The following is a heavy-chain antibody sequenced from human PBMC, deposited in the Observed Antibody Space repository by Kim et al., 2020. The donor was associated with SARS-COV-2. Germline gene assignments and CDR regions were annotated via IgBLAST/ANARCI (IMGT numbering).Heavy chain of an antibody. D-gene: IGHD6-13*01. Sequence: SETLSLTCAVYGGSFSGYYWSWIRQPPGKGLEWIGEINHSGSTNYNPSLKSRVTISVDTSKNQFSLKLSSVTAADTAVYYCARSLNPTPRYPRREAAGRSWWFDPWGQGTLVTVSS. CDR3: ARSLNPTPRYPRREAAGRSWWFDP. CDR2: INHSGST. J-gene: IGHJ5*02. V-gene: IGHV4-34*01. CDR1: GGSFSGYY.